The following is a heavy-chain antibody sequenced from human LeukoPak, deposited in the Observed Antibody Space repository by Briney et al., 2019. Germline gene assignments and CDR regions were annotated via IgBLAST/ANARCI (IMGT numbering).Heavy chain of an antibody. J-gene: IGHJ6*02. Sequence: GGSLRLSCAASGFTFSSYSMNWVRQAPGKGLEWVSSISSSSSYIYYADSVKGRFTISRDNAKNSLYLQMNSLRAEDTAVYYCAREQLYSYMVMGVMDVWGQGTTVTVSS. CDR1: GFTFSSYS. V-gene: IGHV3-21*01. CDR2: ISSSSSYI. CDR3: AREQLYSYMVMGVMDV. D-gene: IGHD5-18*01.